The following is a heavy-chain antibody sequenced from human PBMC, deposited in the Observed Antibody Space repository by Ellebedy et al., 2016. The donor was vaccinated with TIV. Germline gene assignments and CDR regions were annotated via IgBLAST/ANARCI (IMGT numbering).Heavy chain of an antibody. D-gene: IGHD3-22*01. CDR2: ISWNSGSI. CDR3: ASGRVDYYDSSGYYYYYGMDV. V-gene: IGHV3-9*01. J-gene: IGHJ6*02. CDR1: GFTFDDYA. Sequence: GGSLRLXXAASGFTFDDYAMHWVRQAPGKGLEWVSGISWNSGSIGYADSVKGRFTISRDNAKNSLYLQMNSLRAEDTAVYYCASGRVDYYDSSGYYYYYGMDVWGQGTTVTVSS.